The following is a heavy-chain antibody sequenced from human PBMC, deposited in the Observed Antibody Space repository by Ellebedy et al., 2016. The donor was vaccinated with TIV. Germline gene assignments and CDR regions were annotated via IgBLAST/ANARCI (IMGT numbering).Heavy chain of an antibody. V-gene: IGHV1-2*02. J-gene: IGHJ4*02. CDR2: INPNSGGT. Sequence: ASVKVSCXASGYTFTGYYMHWVRQAPGQGLEWMGWINPNSGGTNYAQKFQGRVTMTRDTSTSTVYMELSSLRSEDTAVYYCARAIAVADPRPYWGQGTLVTVSS. CDR3: ARAIAVADPRPY. CDR1: GYTFTGYY. D-gene: IGHD6-19*01.